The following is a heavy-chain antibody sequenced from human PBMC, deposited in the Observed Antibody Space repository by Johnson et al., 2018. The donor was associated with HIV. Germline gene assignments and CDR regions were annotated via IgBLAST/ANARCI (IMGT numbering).Heavy chain of an antibody. Sequence: VQLVESGGGLVKPGGSLRLSCAASGFTFSSSAMNWVRQAPGEGLEWVSSISGSGGSTYYADSVKGRFSISRDNSKNTLYLKMTSLRAEDTAVYFCARGCRDGYTCDAFDVWGHGTRVTVSS. V-gene: IGHV3-23*04. CDR1: GFTFSSSA. CDR2: ISGSGGST. D-gene: IGHD5-24*01. CDR3: ARGCRDGYTCDAFDV. J-gene: IGHJ3*01.